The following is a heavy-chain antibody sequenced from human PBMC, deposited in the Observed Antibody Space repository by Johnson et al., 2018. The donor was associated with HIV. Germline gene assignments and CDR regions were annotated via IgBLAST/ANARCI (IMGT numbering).Heavy chain of an antibody. J-gene: IGHJ3*01. V-gene: IGHV3-30*03. Sequence: QMLLVESGGGVVQPGGSLRLSCAASGFTFSDYYMSWIRQAPGKGLEWVATTSFDERGKHYTDSVKGRFTISRDNSKNALYLQLNSLRPEDTAVYYCARDGAIAGAATEALDLWGQGTMVIVSS. CDR2: TSFDERGK. CDR1: GFTFSDYY. CDR3: ARDGAIAGAATEALDL. D-gene: IGHD1-26*01.